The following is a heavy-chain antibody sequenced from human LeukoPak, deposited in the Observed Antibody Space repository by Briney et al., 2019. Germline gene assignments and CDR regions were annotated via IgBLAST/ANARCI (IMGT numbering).Heavy chain of an antibody. J-gene: IGHJ1*01. CDR1: GYTFTGYY. CDR3: ARTESSGWTNYAEYFQH. Sequence: ASVKVSCKASGYTFTGYYMHWVRQAPGQGLEWMGWINPNSGGTDYAQKFQGRVTMTRDTSISTAYMELSRLRSDDTAVYYCARTESSGWTNYAEYFQHWGQGTLVTVSS. V-gene: IGHV1-2*02. D-gene: IGHD6-19*01. CDR2: INPNSGGT.